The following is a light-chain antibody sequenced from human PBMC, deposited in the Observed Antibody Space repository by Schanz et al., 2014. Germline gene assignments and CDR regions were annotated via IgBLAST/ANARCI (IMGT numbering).Light chain of an antibody. CDR1: TTDVGGYNY. CDR2: DVR. J-gene: IGLJ2*01. V-gene: IGLV2-14*01. CDR3: SSYSSGSTVVV. Sequence: QSALTQPPSASGSPGQSVTISCAGTTTDVGGYNYVSWYQQHPGKAPKLMIHDVRNRPSGVSNRFSGSKSGNTASLTISGLQADDEADYYCSSYSSGSTVVVFGGGTKLTVL.